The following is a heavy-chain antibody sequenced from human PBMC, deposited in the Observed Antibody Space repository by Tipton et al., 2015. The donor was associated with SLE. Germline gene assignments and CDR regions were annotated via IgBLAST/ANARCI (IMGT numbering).Heavy chain of an antibody. CDR2: ISWNSGSI. Sequence: RSLRLSCAASGFTFDDYAMHWVRQAPGKGLEWVSGISWNSGSIGYADSVKGRFTISRDNAKNTLYLQMNSLRAEDTAVYYCAKAGLVVVGDYWGQGTLVTVSS. J-gene: IGHJ4*02. V-gene: IGHV3-9*01. CDR1: GFTFDDYA. CDR3: AKAGLVVVGDY. D-gene: IGHD2-21*01.